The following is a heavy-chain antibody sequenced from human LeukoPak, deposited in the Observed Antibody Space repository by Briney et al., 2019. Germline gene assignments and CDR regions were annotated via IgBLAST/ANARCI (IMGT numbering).Heavy chain of an antibody. CDR3: ALVGAVGDDAFDI. CDR1: GFTFSSYG. Sequence: PGGSLRLSCAASGFTFSSYGMHWVRQAPGKGLEWVAVISYDGSNKYYADSVKGRFTISRDNSKNTLYLQTNSLRAEDTAVYYCALVGAVGDDAFDIWGQGTMVTVSS. D-gene: IGHD1-26*01. V-gene: IGHV3-30*03. J-gene: IGHJ3*02. CDR2: ISYDGSNK.